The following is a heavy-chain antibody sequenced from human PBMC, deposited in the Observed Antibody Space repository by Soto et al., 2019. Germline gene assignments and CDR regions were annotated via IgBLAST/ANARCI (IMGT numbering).Heavy chain of an antibody. CDR1: GFTFSGST. CDR2: IGSKANNYAA. Sequence: GGSLRLSCAASGFTFSGSTLHWVRQASGKGLEWVGRIGSKANNYAAAYAVSLKGRFTISRDNAKNSLYLQMNNLSAEDTAVYHCAKNQGVELVPLATVDWFDPWGQGSVVTVSS. D-gene: IGHD1-26*01. V-gene: IGHV3-73*01. CDR3: AKNQGVELVPLATVDWFDP. J-gene: IGHJ5*02.